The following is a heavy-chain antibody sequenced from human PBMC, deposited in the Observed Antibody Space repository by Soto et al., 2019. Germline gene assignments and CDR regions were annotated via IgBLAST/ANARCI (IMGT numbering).Heavy chain of an antibody. Sequence: GGSLRLSCAASGFTFSSYAMSWVRQAPGKGLEWVSAISGSGGSTYYADSVKGRFTISRDNSKNTLYLQMNSLGAEDTAVYYCAKGVDYDFWSGTFFDYWGQGTLVTVSS. CDR3: AKGVDYDFWSGTFFDY. CDR1: GFTFSSYA. J-gene: IGHJ4*02. V-gene: IGHV3-23*01. D-gene: IGHD3-3*01. CDR2: ISGSGGST.